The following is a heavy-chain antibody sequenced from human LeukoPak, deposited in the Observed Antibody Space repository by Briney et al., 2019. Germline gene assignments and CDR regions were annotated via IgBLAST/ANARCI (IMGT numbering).Heavy chain of an antibody. CDR2: IIPIFGTA. V-gene: IGHV1-69*05. J-gene: IGHJ4*02. Sequence: SVKVSCTASGGTFSSYAISWVRQAPGQGLEWMGGIIPIFGTANYAQKFQGRVTITTDESTSTAYMELSSLRSEDTAVYYCASHDYYDSSGYLYYFDYWGQGTLVTVSS. D-gene: IGHD3-22*01. CDR1: GGTFSSYA. CDR3: ASHDYYDSSGYLYYFDY.